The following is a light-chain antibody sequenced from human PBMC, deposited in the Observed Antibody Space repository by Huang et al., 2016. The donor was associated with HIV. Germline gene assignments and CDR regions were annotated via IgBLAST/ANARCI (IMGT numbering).Light chain of an antibody. CDR3: QQGHSSPCT. V-gene: IGKV1-39*01. J-gene: IGKJ1*01. CDR2: GAS. Sequence: DIQMTQSPSSLSASVGDRVTITCRASHNIDTYLNWYKHKPGKATNLLIFGASSLQSWAPSRFNGSGIGTDFTLSINSLQPEDSTHYYWQQGHSSPCTFGQGTKVEIK. CDR1: HNIDTY.